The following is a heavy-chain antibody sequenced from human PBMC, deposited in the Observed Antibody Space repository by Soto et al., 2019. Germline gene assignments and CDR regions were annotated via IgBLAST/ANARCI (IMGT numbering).Heavy chain of an antibody. CDR3: AKDRRAGGNSAFYFDF. Sequence: PGGSLRLSCAAPGFNFSNYAMSWVRQAPGKGLEWVSLISATGGGTYYADSVKGRFTISRDNSHNTLYLQVHSLTAEDTAVYYCAKDRRAGGNSAFYFDFWGQGAQVTV. D-gene: IGHD3-16*01. V-gene: IGHV3-23*01. CDR2: ISATGGGT. J-gene: IGHJ4*02. CDR1: GFNFSNYA.